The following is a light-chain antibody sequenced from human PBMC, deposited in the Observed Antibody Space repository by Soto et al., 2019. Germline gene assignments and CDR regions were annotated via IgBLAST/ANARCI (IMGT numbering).Light chain of an antibody. CDR3: QQYNNWPPIT. V-gene: IGKV3-15*01. CDR2: GAS. Sequence: EVLLKQAPVTLSLTPGERATLACRASKSVSNYVAWYQQKPGQAPRLLIYGASTRATGIPARFSGSGSGTEFTLTISSLQSEDFAVYYCQQYNNWPPITFGQGRRLEIK. CDR1: KSVSNY. J-gene: IGKJ5*01.